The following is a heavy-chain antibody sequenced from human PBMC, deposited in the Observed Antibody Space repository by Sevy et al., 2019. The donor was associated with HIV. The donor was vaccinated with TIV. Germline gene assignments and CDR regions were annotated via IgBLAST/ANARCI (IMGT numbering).Heavy chain of an antibody. J-gene: IGHJ6*02. D-gene: IGHD1-1*01. CDR3: AHTTDTFSPWYSYYYFYGLDV. Sequence: SGPTLVKPTQTLTLTCTYSGFSLNIDNVGVGWIRQPPGKALEWLALIYWNDVKRYSPSLKSRLTITKDTSKNQVVLTXTTMEPVDTATYYCAHTTDTFSPWYSYYYFYGLDVWGPGTTVTVSS. CDR1: GFSLNIDNVG. CDR2: IYWNDVK. V-gene: IGHV2-5*01.